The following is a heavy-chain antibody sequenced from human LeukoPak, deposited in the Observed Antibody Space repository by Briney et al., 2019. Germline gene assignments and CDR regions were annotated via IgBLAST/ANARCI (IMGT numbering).Heavy chain of an antibody. D-gene: IGHD3-10*01. Sequence: SETLSLMCTVSGGSISSSNYYWGWIRQPPGKGLEWIGSIYYSGSTYYNPSLKSRVTISVDTSKNQFSLKLSSVTAADTAVYYCARDARVQKWFGELIMTKTYYFDYWGQGTLVTVSS. CDR2: IYYSGST. CDR3: ARDARVQKWFGELIMTKTYYFDY. CDR1: GGSISSSNYY. J-gene: IGHJ4*02. V-gene: IGHV4-39*07.